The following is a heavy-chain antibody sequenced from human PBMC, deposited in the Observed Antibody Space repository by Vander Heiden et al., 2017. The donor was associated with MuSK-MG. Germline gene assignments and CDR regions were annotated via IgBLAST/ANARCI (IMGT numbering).Heavy chain of an antibody. CDR2: ISSSSSYI. D-gene: IGHD6-19*01. CDR1: GFTFSSYS. V-gene: IGHV3-21*01. Sequence: EVQLVESGGGLVKPGGSLRLSCAASGFTFSSYSMNWVRQAPGKGLEWVSSISSSSSYIYYADAVKGRFTISRDNAKNSLYLQMNRMRAEDTAVYYCARVRPEAVAAFDYWGQGTLVTVYS. CDR3: ARVRPEAVAAFDY. J-gene: IGHJ4*02.